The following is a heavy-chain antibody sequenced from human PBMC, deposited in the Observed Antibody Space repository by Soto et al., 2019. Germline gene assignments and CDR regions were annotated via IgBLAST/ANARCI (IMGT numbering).Heavy chain of an antibody. CDR3: AREMPGRCSSTSCYTGGIDY. CDR2: ISSSSSYI. CDR1: GFTFSSYS. V-gene: IGHV3-21*01. J-gene: IGHJ4*02. Sequence: EVQLVVSGGGLVKPGGSLRLSCAASGFTFSSYSMNWVRQAPGKGLEWVSSISSSSSYIYYADSVKGRFTISRDNAKNSLYLQMNSLRAEDTAVYYCAREMPGRCSSTSCYTGGIDYWGQGTLVTVSS. D-gene: IGHD2-2*02.